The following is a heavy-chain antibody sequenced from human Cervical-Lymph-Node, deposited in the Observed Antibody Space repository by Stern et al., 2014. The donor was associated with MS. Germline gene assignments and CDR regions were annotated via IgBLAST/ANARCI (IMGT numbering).Heavy chain of an antibody. CDR3: ARGHDDSSGYYYEYYFDY. V-gene: IGHV4-59*01. CDR2: IHYSGST. Sequence: QLQLQESGPGLVKPSETLSLTCTVSGGSISSYYWSWIRQPPGKGLEWIGYIHYSGSTNYNPSLKSRVTISVDTSKNQFSLKLSSVTAADTAVYYCARGHDDSSGYYYEYYFDYWGQGTLVTVSS. J-gene: IGHJ4*02. CDR1: GGSISSYY. D-gene: IGHD3-22*01.